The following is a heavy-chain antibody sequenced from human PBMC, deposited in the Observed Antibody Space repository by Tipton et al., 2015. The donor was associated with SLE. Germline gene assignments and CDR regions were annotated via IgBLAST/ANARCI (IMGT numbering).Heavy chain of an antibody. Sequence: TLSLTCTVSGGSISSSSYYWAWIRQPPGKGLEWIGHIFHIGSAYYNPSFKSRVTISIDTSTNQFSLKVKSVTAADTAVYYCARLADGNRNWFDPWGQGTQVTVSS. CDR2: IFHIGSA. V-gene: IGHV4-39*07. J-gene: IGHJ5*02. CDR3: ARLADGNRNWFDP. D-gene: IGHD6-13*01. CDR1: GGSISSSSYY.